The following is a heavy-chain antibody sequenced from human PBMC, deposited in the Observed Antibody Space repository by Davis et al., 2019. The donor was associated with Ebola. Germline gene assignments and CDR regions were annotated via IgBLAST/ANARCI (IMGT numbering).Heavy chain of an antibody. CDR1: GGSISSYY. CDR3: ARDPITGTTGYNYYYGMDV. V-gene: IGHV4-59*12. CDR2: IYYSGST. Sequence: SETLSLTCTVSGGSISSYYWSWIRQPPGKGLEWIGYIYYSGSTNYNPSLKSRVTISVDTSKNQFSLKLISVTAADTAVYYCARDPITGTTGYNYYYGMDVWCQGTTVTVSS. J-gene: IGHJ6*02. D-gene: IGHD1-20*01.